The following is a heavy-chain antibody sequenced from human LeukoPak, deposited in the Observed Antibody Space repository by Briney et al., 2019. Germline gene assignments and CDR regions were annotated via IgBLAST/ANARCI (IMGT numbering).Heavy chain of an antibody. CDR2: INHSGST. CDR3: AGAVAGGGGPNYYFDY. D-gene: IGHD6-19*01. V-gene: IGHV4-34*01. J-gene: IGHJ4*02. Sequence: KPSETLSLTCAVYGGSFSGYYWSWIRQPPGKGLEWIGEINHSGSTNYNPSLKSRVTISVDTSKNQFSLKLSSVTAADTAVYYCAGAVAGGGGPNYYFDYWGQGTLVTVSS. CDR1: GGSFSGYY.